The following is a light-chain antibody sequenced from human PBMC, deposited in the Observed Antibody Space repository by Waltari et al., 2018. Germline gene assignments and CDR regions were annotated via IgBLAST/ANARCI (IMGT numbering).Light chain of an antibody. CDR1: DLGNKN. J-gene: IGLJ2*01. V-gene: IGLV3-1*01. CDR3: QAWDTNSVV. CDR2: QKS. Sequence: SYDLSQPPSVSVSPGQTATITCSGDDLGNKNVCWYQQKPGQSPTFVIFQKSKRPSGIPERFSGSNPGNTATLTITGTQPMDEGDYYCQAWDTNSVVFGGGTQLTVL.